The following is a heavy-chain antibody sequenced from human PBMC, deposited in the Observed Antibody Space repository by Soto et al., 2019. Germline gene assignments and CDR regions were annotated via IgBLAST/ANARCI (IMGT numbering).Heavy chain of an antibody. Sequence: QVQLVESGGGVVQPGRSVRLSCAASGFTFSSYAMHWVREAPGKGLEWVAVISYDGSNKYYADSVKGRFTISRDNSKNTLYLQMNSLRAEDTAVYYCARGGLEGGLDYWGQGTLVTVSS. CDR1: GFTFSSYA. J-gene: IGHJ4*02. V-gene: IGHV3-30-3*01. CDR3: ARGGLEGGLDY. CDR2: ISYDGSNK. D-gene: IGHD3-16*01.